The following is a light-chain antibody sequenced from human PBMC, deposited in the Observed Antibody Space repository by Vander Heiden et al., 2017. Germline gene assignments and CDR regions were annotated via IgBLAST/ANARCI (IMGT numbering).Light chain of an antibody. Sequence: DSQLTQSPSSLSASVADRVTITCRASQGISSYLAWYQQKPGKAPNLLIYAASTLQSGVPSRFSGSGSGTEFTLTISSLQPEDFATYYCQQLNSYPSTFGQGTKLDIK. J-gene: IGKJ2*01. CDR2: AAS. CDR1: QGISSY. V-gene: IGKV1-9*01. CDR3: QQLNSYPST.